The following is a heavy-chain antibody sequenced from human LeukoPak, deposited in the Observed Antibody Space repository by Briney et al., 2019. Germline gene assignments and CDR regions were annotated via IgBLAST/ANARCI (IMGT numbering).Heavy chain of an antibody. CDR2: IVVGSGNT. CDR3: AADQFHGEGSFDAFDI. CDR1: GFTFTSSA. Sequence: ASVKVSCKASGFTFTSSAMQWVRQARGQRLEWIGWIVVGSGNTNEAQKVQERGTITRAMSTSTAYMKLSSLRSEDTAVYYCAADQFHGEGSFDAFDIWGQGTMVTVSS. D-gene: IGHD1-26*01. J-gene: IGHJ3*02. V-gene: IGHV1-58*02.